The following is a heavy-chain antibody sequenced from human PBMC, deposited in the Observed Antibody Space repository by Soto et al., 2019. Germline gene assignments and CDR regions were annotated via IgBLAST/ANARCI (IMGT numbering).Heavy chain of an antibody. J-gene: IGHJ4*02. V-gene: IGHV1-18*04. CDR1: GYTFTSYG. Sequence: QVQLVQSGAEVKKPGAPVKVSCKASGYTFTSYGISWVRQAPGQGLEWMGWISAYHGHTNYAQQLQGRVTMTTDTATSTANMELSSLRSDDTAVYYCARAPRGIAVSDYFDYWCQGTLVTVSS. CDR3: ARAPRGIAVSDYFDY. CDR2: ISAYHGHT. D-gene: IGHD6-13*01.